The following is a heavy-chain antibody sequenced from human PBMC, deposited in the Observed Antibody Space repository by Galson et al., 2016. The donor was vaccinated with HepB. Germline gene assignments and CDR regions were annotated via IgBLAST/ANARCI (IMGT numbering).Heavy chain of an antibody. CDR1: GGSISTSGHY. D-gene: IGHD4-11*01. V-gene: IGHV4-39*01. J-gene: IGHJ4*02. CDR3: ARIFPYTNYVGSFDY. CDR2: VPYSGTT. Sequence: SETLSLTCTVSGGSISTSGHYGGWIRQPPGKGLEWIVSVPYSGTTHYNPSLKSRVTTSVDTSNNQFSQKLRSVTAADKAVYYCARIFPYTNYVGSFDYWGQGALVTVSS.